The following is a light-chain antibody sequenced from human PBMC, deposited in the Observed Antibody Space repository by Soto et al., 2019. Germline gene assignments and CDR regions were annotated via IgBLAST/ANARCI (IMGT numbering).Light chain of an antibody. J-gene: IGKJ1*01. CDR2: GTS. CDR3: QQYGSSSWT. Sequence: EIVLTQSPGTLSLSPGERATLSCRASQSVSSSYLAWYQQKPGQAPRLLIYGTSSRATAIPDRFNGSGSGTDFTLTISRLEPEDFAVYYCQQYGSSSWTFGQGTKVDIK. V-gene: IGKV3-20*01. CDR1: QSVSSSY.